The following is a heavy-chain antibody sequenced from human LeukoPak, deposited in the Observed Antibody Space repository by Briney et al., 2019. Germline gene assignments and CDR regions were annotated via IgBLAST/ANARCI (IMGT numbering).Heavy chain of an antibody. D-gene: IGHD5-18*01. V-gene: IGHV3-23*01. CDR3: AKDKDAPLVTSHYFDY. CDR2: INHSGGSI. J-gene: IGHJ4*02. CDR1: GFTFSSYA. Sequence: GGSLRLSCAVSGFTFSSYAMNWVRQAPGKGLEWVSAINHSGGSIYYADSAKGRFTISRDNSKSTLYLQMNSLRAEDTAIYYCAKDKDAPLVTSHYFDYWGQGTLVTVSP.